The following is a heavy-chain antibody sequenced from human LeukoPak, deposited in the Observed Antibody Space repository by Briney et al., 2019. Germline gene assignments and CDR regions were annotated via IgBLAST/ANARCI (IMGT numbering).Heavy chain of an antibody. CDR1: GYTFTSYD. CDR3: ARVATPNYYFDY. J-gene: IGHJ4*02. V-gene: IGHV1-8*01. D-gene: IGHD1-26*01. CDR2: MNTNSGNT. Sequence: ASVTVSFKASGYTFTSYDINWVRQAPGQGLEWMGWMNTNSGNTGYAQKFQGRVTMTRNTSISTAYMELSSLRSEDTAVYYCARVATPNYYFDYWGQGTLVTVSA.